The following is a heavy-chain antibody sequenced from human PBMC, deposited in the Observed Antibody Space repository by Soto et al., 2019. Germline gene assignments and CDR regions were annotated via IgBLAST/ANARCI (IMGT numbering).Heavy chain of an antibody. CDR1: GYSFTSYW. J-gene: IGHJ5*02. V-gene: IGHV5-51*01. CDR2: IYPGDSDT. D-gene: IGHD3-10*01. CDR3: ARGVGSGTYYNQYNWFAP. Sequence: GESLKISCKGSGYSFTSYWIGWVRQMPGKGLEWMGIIYPGDSDTRYSPSFQGQVTISADKSISTAYLQWSSLKASDTAMYYCARGVGSGTYYNQYNWFAPWGQGTLVTVSS.